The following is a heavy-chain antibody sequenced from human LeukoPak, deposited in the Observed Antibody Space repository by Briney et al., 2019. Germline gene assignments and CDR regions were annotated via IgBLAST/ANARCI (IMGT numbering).Heavy chain of an antibody. CDR3: ARRTAGAKDL. Sequence: GGSLRPSCAASGFIFSDSVMSWVRQAPGKGLEWVAAISSTGYTDNADSLKGRFSISRDNSKDTLYLQMNSLRVDDTAIYYCARRTAGAKDLWDKGTTVTVSP. CDR1: GFIFSDSV. J-gene: IGHJ6*04. V-gene: IGHV3-23*05. CDR2: ISSTGYT. D-gene: IGHD6-19*01.